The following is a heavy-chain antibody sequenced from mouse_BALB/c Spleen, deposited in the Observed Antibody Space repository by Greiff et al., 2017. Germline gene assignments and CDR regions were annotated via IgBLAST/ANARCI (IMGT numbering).Heavy chain of an antibody. CDR2: IDPFNGGT. CDR1: GYSFTSYY. CDR3: ASHITTVVEGYFDY. Sequence: EVQLQQSGPELMKPGASVKISCKASGYSFTSYYMHWVKQSHGKSLEWIGYIDPFNGGTSYNQKFKGKATLTVDKSSSTAYMHLSSLTSEDSAVYYCASHITTVVEGYFDYWGQGTTLTVSS. V-gene: IGHV1S135*01. D-gene: IGHD1-1*01. J-gene: IGHJ2*01.